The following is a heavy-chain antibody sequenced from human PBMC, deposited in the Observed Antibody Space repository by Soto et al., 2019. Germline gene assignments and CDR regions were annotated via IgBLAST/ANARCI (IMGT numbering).Heavy chain of an antibody. Sequence: VGSLRLSCAASGFTFSSYWMSWVRQAPGKGLEWVANIKQDGSEKYYVDSVKGRFTISRDNAKNSLYLQMNSLRAEDTAVYYCARVLSESGWSPIYYYGMDVWGQGTTVTVSS. CDR1: GFTFSSYW. CDR3: ARVLSESGWSPIYYYGMDV. CDR2: IKQDGSEK. J-gene: IGHJ6*02. D-gene: IGHD6-19*01. V-gene: IGHV3-7*03.